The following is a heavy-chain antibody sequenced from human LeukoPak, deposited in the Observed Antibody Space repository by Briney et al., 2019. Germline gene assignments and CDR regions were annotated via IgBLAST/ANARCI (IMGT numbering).Heavy chain of an antibody. CDR3: AREGRHSSGWYGFDCYYGMDV. Sequence: GGSLRLSCAASGFTFSSYWMHWVRQAPGKGLVWVSRINSDGSSTSYADSVKGRFTISRDNAKNTLYLQMNSLRAEDTAVYYCAREGRHSSGWYGFDCYYGMDVWGQGTTVTVSS. D-gene: IGHD6-19*01. J-gene: IGHJ6*02. V-gene: IGHV3-74*01. CDR2: INSDGSST. CDR1: GFTFSSYW.